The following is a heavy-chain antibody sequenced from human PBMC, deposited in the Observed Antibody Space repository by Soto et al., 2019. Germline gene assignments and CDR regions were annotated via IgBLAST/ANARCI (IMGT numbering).Heavy chain of an antibody. CDR3: AKSGYYGPFDY. J-gene: IGHJ4*02. Sequence: SETLSLTCTVSGGSISSYYWSWIRQPPGKGLEWIGYIYYSGSTNYNPSLKSRVTISRDNSKNTLYLQMNSLRAEDTAVYYCAKSGYYGPFDYWGQGTLVTVSS. V-gene: IGHV4-59*01. CDR2: IYYSGST. CDR1: GGSISSYY. D-gene: IGHD3-10*01.